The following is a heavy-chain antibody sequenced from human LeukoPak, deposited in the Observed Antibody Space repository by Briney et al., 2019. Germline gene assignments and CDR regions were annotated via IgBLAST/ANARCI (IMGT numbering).Heavy chain of an antibody. CDR3: ARLGCSGGYCYNGMDV. CDR1: GYSFTTYW. CDR2: IYPGDSDL. J-gene: IGHJ6*02. D-gene: IGHD2-15*01. V-gene: IGHV5-51*01. Sequence: GESLKISCKASGYSFTTYWIAWVRQMPGNGLEWMGIIYPGDSDLRYSPSFQGQVTISADKSISTAHLQWSSLKASDTAMYYCARLGCSGGYCYNGMDVWGQGTTVTVSS.